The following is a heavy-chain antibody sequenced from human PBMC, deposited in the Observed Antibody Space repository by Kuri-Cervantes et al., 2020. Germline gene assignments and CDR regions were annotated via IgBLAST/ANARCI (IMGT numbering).Heavy chain of an antibody. CDR2: INHSGST. J-gene: IGHJ4*02. Sequence: SETLSLTCAVSGYSISSGYYWSWIRQPPGKGLEWIGEINHSGSTNYNPSLKSRVTISVDTSKNQFSLKLSSVTAADTAVYYCASFYYWGRGTLVTVSS. CDR1: GYSISSGYY. D-gene: IGHD2/OR15-2a*01. CDR3: ASFYY. V-gene: IGHV4-38-2*01.